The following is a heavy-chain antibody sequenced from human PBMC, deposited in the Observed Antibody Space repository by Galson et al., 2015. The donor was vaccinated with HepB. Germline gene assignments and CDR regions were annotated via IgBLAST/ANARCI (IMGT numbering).Heavy chain of an antibody. Sequence: SETLSLTCTVSGGSISSYYWSWIRQPPGKGLEWIGYIYYSGSTYYNPSLKSRVTISVDTSKNQFSLKLSSVTAADTAVYYCARGGTVTTPFDYWGQGTLVTVSS. V-gene: IGHV4-59*12. CDR2: IYYSGST. CDR1: GGSISSYY. D-gene: IGHD4-17*01. J-gene: IGHJ4*02. CDR3: ARGGTVTTPFDY.